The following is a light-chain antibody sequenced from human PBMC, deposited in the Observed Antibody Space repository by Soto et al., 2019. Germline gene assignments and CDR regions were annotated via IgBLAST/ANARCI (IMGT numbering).Light chain of an antibody. Sequence: SYELTQPPSVSVSPGQTARITCSGDALPKQYAYWYQQKPGQAPVLVIYKDSERPSGIPERFSGSSSGTTVTLTISGVQAEDEADYYCQSADSSGTQVFGGGTKVTVL. CDR2: KDS. CDR3: QSADSSGTQV. J-gene: IGLJ3*02. CDR1: ALPKQY. V-gene: IGLV3-25*03.